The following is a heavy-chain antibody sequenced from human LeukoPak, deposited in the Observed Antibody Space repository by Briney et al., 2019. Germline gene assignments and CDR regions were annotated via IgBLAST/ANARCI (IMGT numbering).Heavy chain of an antibody. CDR1: GGSISSSSYY. V-gene: IGHV4-39*01. J-gene: IGHJ5*02. Sequence: SETLSLTCTVSGGSISSSSYYWGWIRQPPGKGLEWIGSIYYSGSTYYNPSLKSRVTISVDTSKNQFSLRLSSVTAADTAVYYCAKGAGPPWFDPWGQGTLVTVSS. CDR3: AKGAGPPWFDP. CDR2: IYYSGST. D-gene: IGHD6-19*01.